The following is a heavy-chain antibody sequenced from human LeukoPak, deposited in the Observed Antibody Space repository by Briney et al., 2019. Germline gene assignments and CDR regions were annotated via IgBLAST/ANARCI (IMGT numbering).Heavy chain of an antibody. CDR1: GFTFSSYS. CDR2: ISSSSSYI. V-gene: IGHV3-21*01. Sequence: GGSLRLSCAASGFTFSSYSMNWVRQAPGKGLEWVSSISSSSSYIYYADSVKGRFTISRDNAKNSLYLQMNSLRAEDTAVYYCAREGGLEQTAYYYGMDVWGQGTTVTVSS. D-gene: IGHD1/OR15-1a*01. CDR3: AREGGLEQTAYYYGMDV. J-gene: IGHJ6*02.